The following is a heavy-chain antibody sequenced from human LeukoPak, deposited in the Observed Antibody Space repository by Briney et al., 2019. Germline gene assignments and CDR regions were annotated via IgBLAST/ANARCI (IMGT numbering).Heavy chain of an antibody. CDR1: GYAFTSYG. Sequence: ASVKVSCKASGYAFTSYGLTWVRQAPGQGLGWMGWINPNSGGTNYAQKFQGRVTMTRDTSISTAYMELSRLRSDDTAVYYCARVSKDTMVRGVNIGPLDYWGQGTLVTVSS. J-gene: IGHJ4*02. CDR3: ARVSKDTMVRGVNIGPLDY. CDR2: INPNSGGT. V-gene: IGHV1-2*02. D-gene: IGHD3-10*01.